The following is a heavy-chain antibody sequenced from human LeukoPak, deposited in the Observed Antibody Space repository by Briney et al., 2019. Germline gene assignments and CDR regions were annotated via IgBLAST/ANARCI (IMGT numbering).Heavy chain of an antibody. CDR1: GFTFSSYS. Sequence: GGSLRLSCVASGFTFSSYSMNWVRQAPGKGLEWISYISGTTYNKYYANSVKGRFTVSRDNVKNSVSLQMNSLRAEDTAVYYCARDEAAAGFDYWGQGTLVTVSS. CDR3: ARDEAAAGFDY. D-gene: IGHD6-13*01. J-gene: IGHJ4*02. V-gene: IGHV3-48*01. CDR2: ISGTTYNK.